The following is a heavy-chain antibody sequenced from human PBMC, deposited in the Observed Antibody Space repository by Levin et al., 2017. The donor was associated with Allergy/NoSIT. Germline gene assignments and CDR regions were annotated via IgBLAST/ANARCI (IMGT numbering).Heavy chain of an antibody. CDR3: ARTRDDYNVFEY. V-gene: IGHV4-28*01. D-gene: IGHD5-24*01. J-gene: IGHJ4*02. CDR2: IYYTGST. Sequence: SETLSLTCAVSGTSISRGYWCGWIRQPPGKGLEWIGYIYYTGSTYYSPSLKSRVTMSVDMSRNQFSLKLSSVTAGDTAVYYCARTRDDYNVFEYWGQGTPVTVSS. CDR1: GTSISRGYW.